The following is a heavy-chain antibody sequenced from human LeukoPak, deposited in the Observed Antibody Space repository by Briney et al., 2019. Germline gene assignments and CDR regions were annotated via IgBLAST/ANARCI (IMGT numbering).Heavy chain of an antibody. CDR2: IYYSGST. Sequence: KPSETLSLTCTVSGGSISSYYWSWIRQPPGKGLEWIGYIYYSGSTNYNPSLKSRVTISVDTSKNQFSLKLSSVTAADTAVYYCAREGDYGDYDYWGQGTLVTVSS. CDR1: GGSISSYY. CDR3: AREGDYGDYDY. J-gene: IGHJ4*02. V-gene: IGHV4-59*01. D-gene: IGHD4-17*01.